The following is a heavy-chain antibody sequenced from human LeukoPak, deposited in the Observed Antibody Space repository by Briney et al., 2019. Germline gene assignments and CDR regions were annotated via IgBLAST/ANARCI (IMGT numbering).Heavy chain of an antibody. CDR2: ISYSGIA. J-gene: IGHJ4*02. CDR1: GGSFSSGGYY. CDR3: ARVLYDYYFDY. D-gene: IGHD2/OR15-2a*01. Sequence: SETLSLTCAVSGGSFSSGGYYWSWIRHHPGKGLEWLACISYSGIAYYNPSLKSRLTISVDTSKNQFSLELSSVTAADTALYYCARVLYDYYFDYWGQGTLVTVSS. V-gene: IGHV4-31*11.